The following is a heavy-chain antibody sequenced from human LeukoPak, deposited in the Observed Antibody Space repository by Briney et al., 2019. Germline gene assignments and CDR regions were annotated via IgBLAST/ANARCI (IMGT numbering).Heavy chain of an antibody. Sequence: ASVKVSCKATGYTFTSYSLHWVRQAPGQGLEWMGWINTNTGGTDYAQKFQGRVTMTRDTSISTAYMVLTRLTSDDTAVFYCARDEGTVSSPIGSWGQGTLVTVSS. J-gene: IGHJ4*02. D-gene: IGHD1-1*01. CDR2: INTNTGGT. CDR1: GYTFTSYS. CDR3: ARDEGTVSSPIGS. V-gene: IGHV1-2*02.